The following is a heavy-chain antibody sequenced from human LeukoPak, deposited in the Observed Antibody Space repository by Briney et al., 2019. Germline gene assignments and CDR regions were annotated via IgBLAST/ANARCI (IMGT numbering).Heavy chain of an antibody. V-gene: IGHV6-1*01. Sequence: SQTLSLTCAISGDSVSSNSAAWIWIRQSPSRGLEWLGRTYYRSKWYNDYAVSVKSRITINPDTSKNQFSLQLNSVTPEDTAVYYCARDRGFGSGWSYNWFDPWGQGTLVTVSS. D-gene: IGHD6-19*01. CDR3: ARDRGFGSGWSYNWFDP. CDR1: GDSVSSNSAA. CDR2: TYYRSKWYN. J-gene: IGHJ5*02.